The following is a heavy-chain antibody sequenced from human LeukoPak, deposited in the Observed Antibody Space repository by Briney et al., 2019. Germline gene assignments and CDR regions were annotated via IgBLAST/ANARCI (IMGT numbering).Heavy chain of an antibody. D-gene: IGHD6-13*01. J-gene: IGHJ4*02. CDR1: GFTFSNYG. V-gene: IGHV3-30*18. CDR2: ISYDGGDK. Sequence: GGSLRPSCAASGFTFSNYGMHWVRQAPGKGLEWVAVISYDGGDKYYPDSVKGRFTISRDNTKNRLYLQMNSLRVDDTAVYYCAKADVGAAGTGNFDYWGQGTLVTVSS. CDR3: AKADVGAAGTGNFDY.